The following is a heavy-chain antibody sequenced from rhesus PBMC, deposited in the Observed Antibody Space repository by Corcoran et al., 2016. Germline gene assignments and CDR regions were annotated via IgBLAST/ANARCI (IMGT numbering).Heavy chain of an antibody. V-gene: IGHV4-127*01. CDR3: ARAYYDSGSYYGYYCDY. J-gene: IGHJ4*01. CDR1: GYSIRGGYG. CDR2: IYGGSGST. Sequence: QVQLQESCPGLVKPSETLSLTCAVSGYSIRGGYGWGWIRQPPGKGLEWIGPIYGGSGSTDYNAPTKSRVTVSKDTSKNQSSLKLSSVTAADTDVYYCARAYYDSGSYYGYYCDYWGQGVLVTVSS. D-gene: IGHD3-16*01.